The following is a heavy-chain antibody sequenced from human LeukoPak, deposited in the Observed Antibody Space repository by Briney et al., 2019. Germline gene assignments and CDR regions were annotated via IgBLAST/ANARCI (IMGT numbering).Heavy chain of an antibody. CDR2: ISRSSSYI. Sequence: PGGSLRLSCAASGFTFSSYSMNWVRQAPGKGPEWVSSISRSSSYIYYADSVKGRFTISRDNAKNSLYLQMNSLRVEDTAVSYCAKYSNGWYNLEYWSQGTLVTVSS. J-gene: IGHJ4*02. CDR1: GFTFSSYS. V-gene: IGHV3-21*01. CDR3: AKYSNGWYNLEY. D-gene: IGHD6-19*01.